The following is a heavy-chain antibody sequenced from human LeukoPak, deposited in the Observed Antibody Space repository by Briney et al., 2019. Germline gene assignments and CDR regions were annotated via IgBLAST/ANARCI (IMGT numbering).Heavy chain of an antibody. CDR1: GFTFSSYA. V-gene: IGHV3-7*01. CDR2: IKQDGSEK. Sequence: GGSLRLSCAASGFTFSSYAMSWVRQAPGKGLEWVANIKQDGSEKYYVDSVKGRFTISRDNAKNSLYLQMNSLRAEDTAVYYCARESSGWSYYYYGMDVWGQGTTVTVSS. J-gene: IGHJ6*02. CDR3: ARESSGWSYYYYGMDV. D-gene: IGHD6-19*01.